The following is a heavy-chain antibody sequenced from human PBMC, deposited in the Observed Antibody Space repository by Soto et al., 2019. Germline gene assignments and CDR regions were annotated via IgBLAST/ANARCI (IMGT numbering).Heavy chain of an antibody. J-gene: IGHJ6*02. V-gene: IGHV3-15*07. Sequence: EVQLVESEGGLVKSGGSISLYCVASGFSFNEAWMNWVRQAPGEGLEWVGRIKTSAGGGATDYAAPVQGRFTISRDDSKNALYLHMNSLRPEDTAIYYCTTGSVEGIWGQGTTVTVSS. CDR1: GFSFNEAW. D-gene: IGHD2-15*01. CDR2: IKTSAGGGAT. CDR3: TTGSVEGI.